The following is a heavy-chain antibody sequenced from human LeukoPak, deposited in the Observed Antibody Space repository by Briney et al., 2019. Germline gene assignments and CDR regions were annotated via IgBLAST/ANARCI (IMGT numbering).Heavy chain of an antibody. Sequence: PGGSLRLSCAASGFTFSTYSMNWVRQAPGKGLEWVSSITFSSNYIYYGDSVKGRFTISRDNARNSLYLQMSSLRAEDTAVYYCARGGGCSGGSCHHDLGYYYYMDVWGKGATVTVSS. J-gene: IGHJ6*03. CDR3: ARGGGCSGGSCHHDLGYYYYMDV. D-gene: IGHD2-15*01. CDR2: ITFSSNYI. V-gene: IGHV3-21*01. CDR1: GFTFSTYS.